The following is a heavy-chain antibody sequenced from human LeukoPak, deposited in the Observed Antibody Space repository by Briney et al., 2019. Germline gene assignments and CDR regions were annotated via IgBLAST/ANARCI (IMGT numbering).Heavy chain of an antibody. J-gene: IGHJ3*02. CDR1: GFTFSSYW. D-gene: IGHD1-1*01. CDR2: IKQDGSEK. CDR3: ARARTTGKRDAFDI. Sequence: GGSLRLSCAASGFTFSSYWMSWVRQAPGKGLEWVANIKQDGSEKYYVDSVKGRFTISRDNAKNSLYLQMNSLRAEDTAVYYCARARTTGKRDAFDIWGQGTMVTVSS. V-gene: IGHV3-7*04.